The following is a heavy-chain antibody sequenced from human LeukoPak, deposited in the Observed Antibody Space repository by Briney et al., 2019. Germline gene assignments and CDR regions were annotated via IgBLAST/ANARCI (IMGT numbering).Heavy chain of an antibody. CDR2: ISGSGGST. V-gene: IGHV3-23*01. D-gene: IGHD3-22*01. CDR3: AKDRLYYDSHGYYYAPDAFDV. J-gene: IGHJ3*01. CDR1: GFTFSSYA. Sequence: QPGGSLRLSCAASGFTFSSYAMSWVRQAPGKGLEWVSAISGSGGSTYYADSVKGRFTISRDNSKNTLYLQMNSLRAEDTAVYYCAKDRLYYDSHGYYYAPDAFDVWGQGTMVIVSS.